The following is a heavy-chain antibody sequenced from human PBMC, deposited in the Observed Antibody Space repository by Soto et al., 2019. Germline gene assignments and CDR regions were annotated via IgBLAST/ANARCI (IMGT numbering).Heavy chain of an antibody. CDR2: IYYSGST. V-gene: IGHV4-31*03. Sequence: TLSLTCTVSGGSISSGGYYWSWIRQHPGKGLEWIGYIYYSGSTYYNPSLKSRVTISVDTSKNQFSLKLSSVTAADTAVYYCARAVGLGSGYVNYYYGMDVWGQVPKVPFS. D-gene: IGHD5-12*01. CDR3: ARAVGLGSGYVNYYYGMDV. CDR1: GGSISSGGYY. J-gene: IGHJ6*02.